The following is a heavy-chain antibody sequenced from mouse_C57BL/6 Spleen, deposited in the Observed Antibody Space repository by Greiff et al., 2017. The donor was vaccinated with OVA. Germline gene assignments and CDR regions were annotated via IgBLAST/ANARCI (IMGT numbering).Heavy chain of an antibody. CDR1: GFTFSSYG. D-gene: IGHD3-3*01. CDR2: ISSGGSYT. CDR3: GRQHARGFAY. J-gene: IGHJ3*01. Sequence: EVQGVESGGDLVKPGGSLTLSCAASGFTFSSYGMSWVRQTPDKRLEWVATISSGGSYTYYPDSVKGRFTISRDNAKNTLYMQMSSLKSEDTAMYDCGRQHARGFAYWGQGTLVTVAA. V-gene: IGHV5-6*01.